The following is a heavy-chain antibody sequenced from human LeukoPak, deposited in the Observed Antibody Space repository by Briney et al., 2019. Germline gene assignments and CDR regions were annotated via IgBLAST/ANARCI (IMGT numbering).Heavy chain of an antibody. Sequence: PGGSLRLSCAASGFTFSSYWMSWVRQAPGKGLEWVSAISGNGGSLYYADSMKGRFTISRDNSKSELYLQVNSLTAEDTAVYYCAKRDAYDSSGFSPLFDHWGQGTLVTVSS. D-gene: IGHD3-22*01. CDR1: GFTFSSYW. CDR2: ISGNGGSL. J-gene: IGHJ4*02. V-gene: IGHV3-23*01. CDR3: AKRDAYDSSGFSPLFDH.